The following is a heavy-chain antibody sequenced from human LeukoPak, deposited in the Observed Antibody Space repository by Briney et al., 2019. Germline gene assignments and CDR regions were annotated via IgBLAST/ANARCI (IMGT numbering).Heavy chain of an antibody. CDR2: ISASGGNT. Sequence: PGGSLRLSCAASGFTFSSSALTWVRQAPGKGLEWVSSISASGGNTYYADSVKGRFTISRDNAKNSLYLQMNSLRAEDTAVYYCAREEYSSAHFDYWGQGTLVTVSS. CDR3: AREEYSSAHFDY. J-gene: IGHJ4*02. V-gene: IGHV3-21*01. CDR1: GFTFSSSA. D-gene: IGHD6-6*01.